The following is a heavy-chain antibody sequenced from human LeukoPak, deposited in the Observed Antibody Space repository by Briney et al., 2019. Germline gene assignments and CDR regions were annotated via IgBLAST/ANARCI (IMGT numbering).Heavy chain of an antibody. CDR2: IYSGGST. J-gene: IGHJ4*02. V-gene: IGHV3-66*01. CDR1: GFTVSSNY. D-gene: IGHD6-13*01. Sequence: GGSLRLSCAASGFTVSSNYMSWVRQAPGKGLEWVSVIYSGGSTYYADSVKGRFTISRDNSKNTLYLQMNSLRAEDTAVYYCARGARGSWIAYFDYWGQGTLVTVSS. CDR3: ARGARGSWIAYFDY.